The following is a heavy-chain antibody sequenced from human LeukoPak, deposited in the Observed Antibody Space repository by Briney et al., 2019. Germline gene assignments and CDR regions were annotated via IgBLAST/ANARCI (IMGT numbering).Heavy chain of an antibody. Sequence: ASVTVSCKASGYTFTGYYVHWVRQAPGQGLEWMGRINPNSGGTNYAQKFQGRVTMTRDTSISTAYMELSRLRSDDTAVYYCARIAAAGKNWFDPWGQGTLVTVSS. J-gene: IGHJ5*02. V-gene: IGHV1-2*06. D-gene: IGHD6-13*01. CDR1: GYTFTGYY. CDR3: ARIAAAGKNWFDP. CDR2: INPNSGGT.